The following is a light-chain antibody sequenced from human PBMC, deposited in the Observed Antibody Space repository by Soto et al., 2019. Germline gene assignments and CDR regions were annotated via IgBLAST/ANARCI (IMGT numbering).Light chain of an antibody. V-gene: IGKV1-5*03. CDR3: QQYDSYPWT. J-gene: IGKJ1*01. Sequence: DIQMTQSPSTLSASVGDRVTITCRASQSISSWLAWYQQKPGKAPKLVIYKASSLESGVPSRFGGSGSGTEFTLTISSLQPDDFATYYCQQYDSYPWTFGQGTKVEIK. CDR2: KAS. CDR1: QSISSW.